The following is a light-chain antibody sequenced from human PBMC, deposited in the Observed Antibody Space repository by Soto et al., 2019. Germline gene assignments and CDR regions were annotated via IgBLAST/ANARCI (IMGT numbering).Light chain of an antibody. Sequence: MTQTPATRAVSPVERATLSFRAGQVVTTNFAWYQQKSGQSPRLLIYDVSIRATGVPARFSGTGSETDLTLTISGLQSEDSAVYVCQIYNNWPFFLGQGTRLEIK. CDR2: DVS. J-gene: IGKJ5*01. CDR3: QIYNNWPFF. CDR1: QVVTTN. V-gene: IGKV3-15*01.